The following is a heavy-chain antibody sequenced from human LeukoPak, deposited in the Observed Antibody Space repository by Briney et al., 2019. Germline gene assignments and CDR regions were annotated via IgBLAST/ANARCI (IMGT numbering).Heavy chain of an antibody. CDR2: ISSSTSNI. J-gene: IGHJ3*02. V-gene: IGHV3-21*01. Sequence: ETLSLTCTVSGGSISSGTYYWGWIRQPPGKGLEWVSSISSSTSNIYYADSVKGRFTISRDNAKNSLYLQVNSLRAEDTAVYYCARGNYVIAAAGGDAFDIWGQGTMVTVSS. CDR1: GGSISSGT. CDR3: ARGNYVIAAAGGDAFDI. D-gene: IGHD6-25*01.